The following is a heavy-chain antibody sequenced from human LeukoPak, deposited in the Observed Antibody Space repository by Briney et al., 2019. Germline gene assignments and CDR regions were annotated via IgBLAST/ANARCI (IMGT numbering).Heavy chain of an antibody. Sequence: ASVKVSCKASGYTITSYAIHWVRQAPGQRLEWMGWINGDNGNTKYSQKFQGRVTTTGDASASTAYMELSSLRSEDTAVFYCARTGSSRWHGDHYYFDYWGQGTLVTVSS. V-gene: IGHV1-3*01. CDR1: GYTITSYA. J-gene: IGHJ4*02. CDR2: INGDNGNT. CDR3: ARTGSSRWHGDHYYFDY. D-gene: IGHD6-13*01.